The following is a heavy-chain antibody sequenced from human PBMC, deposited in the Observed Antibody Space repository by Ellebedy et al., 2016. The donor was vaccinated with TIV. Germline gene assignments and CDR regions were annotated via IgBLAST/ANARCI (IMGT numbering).Heavy chain of an antibody. D-gene: IGHD4-23*01. CDR2: VKHDGSEK. J-gene: IGHJ5*02. CDR3: ARDHHYGGNSDA. CDR1: GFTFKNYW. V-gene: IGHV3-7*01. Sequence: GESLKISXAASGFTFKNYWMTWVRQAPGKGLEWVTNVKHDGSEKYYVDSVKGRFTVSRDNAKNSLFLQMSSLRVEDTAVYYCARDHHYGGNSDAWGQGTLVTVSS.